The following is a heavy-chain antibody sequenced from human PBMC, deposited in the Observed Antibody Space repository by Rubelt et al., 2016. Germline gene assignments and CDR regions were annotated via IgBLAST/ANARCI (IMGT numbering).Heavy chain of an antibody. CDR1: GYTFTSYG. D-gene: IGHD3-16*02. V-gene: IGHV1-18*01. CDR3: ARNLIMISFGGVIVPPDY. CDR2: ISAYNGNT. Sequence: QVQLVQSGAEVKKPGASVKVSCKASGYTFTSYGISWVRQAPGQGLEWMGWISAYNGNTNYAQKLPGRITMTTDPSTSAACLELRSLGSDDTAVYYCARNLIMISFGGVIVPPDYWGQGTLVTVSS. J-gene: IGHJ4*02.